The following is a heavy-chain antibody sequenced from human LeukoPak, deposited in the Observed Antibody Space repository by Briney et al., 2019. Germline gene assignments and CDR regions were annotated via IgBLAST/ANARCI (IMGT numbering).Heavy chain of an antibody. J-gene: IGHJ4*02. CDR3: ARIAVAGTADY. Sequence: PSETLSLTCTVSGGSISSSSYYWGWIRQPPGKGLEWIGRIYTSGSTNYNPSLKSRVTISVDTSKNQFSLKLSSVTAADTAVYYCARIAVAGTADYWSQGALVTVSS. CDR2: IYTSGST. CDR1: GGSISSSSYY. V-gene: IGHV4-61*02. D-gene: IGHD6-19*01.